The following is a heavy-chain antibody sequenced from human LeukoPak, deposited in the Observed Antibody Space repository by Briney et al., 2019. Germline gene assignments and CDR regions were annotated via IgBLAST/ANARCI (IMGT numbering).Heavy chain of an antibody. J-gene: IGHJ4*02. CDR3: ARGRSRITIFGVVITNKSFDY. Sequence: SETLSLTCAVYGGYFSGYYWSWIRQPPGKGLEWIGEINHSGSTNYNPSLKSRVTISVDTSKNQFSLKLSSVIAAGTAVYYCARGRSRITIFGVVITNKSFDYWGQGTLVTVSS. D-gene: IGHD3-3*01. CDR2: INHSGST. V-gene: IGHV4-34*01. CDR1: GGYFSGYY.